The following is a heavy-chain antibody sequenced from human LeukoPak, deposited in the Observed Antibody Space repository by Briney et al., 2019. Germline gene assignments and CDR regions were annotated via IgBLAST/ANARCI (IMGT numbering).Heavy chain of an antibody. J-gene: IGHJ6*02. CDR3: ARETDYYYGMDV. Sequence: GGSLRLSCAASGFTFSSYAMSWVRQAPGKGLEWVANIKQDGSEKYYVDSVKGRFTISRDNAKNSLYLQMNSLRAEDTAVYYCARETDYYYGMDVWGQGTTVTVSS. CDR2: IKQDGSEK. CDR1: GFTFSSYA. V-gene: IGHV3-7*01.